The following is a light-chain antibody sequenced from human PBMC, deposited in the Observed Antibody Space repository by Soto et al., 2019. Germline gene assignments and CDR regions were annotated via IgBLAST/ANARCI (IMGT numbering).Light chain of an antibody. CDR1: TGAVTSGYY. J-gene: IGLJ3*02. V-gene: IGLV7-43*01. CDR2: STS. CDR3: LLYYGGAWV. Sequence: QTVVTQEPSLTVSPGGTVTLTCASSTGAVTSGYYPNWFQQKAGQAPMVLIYSTSNKHSWTPARFSGSLLGGKAALTLSGVQPEDEAEYYCLLYYGGAWVFGGGTKLTVL.